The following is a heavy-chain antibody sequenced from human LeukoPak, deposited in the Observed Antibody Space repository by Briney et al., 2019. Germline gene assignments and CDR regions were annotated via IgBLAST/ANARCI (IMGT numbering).Heavy chain of an antibody. Sequence: SETLSLTCAVSGGSISSDDYSWSCIRQPPGKGLEWIGYIYYTDSYYNPSLKSRVTISLDTSKNQFSLKLNSVTAADTAVYYCASHSGGYAYWGQGTLVTVSS. V-gene: IGHV4-30-4*07. CDR3: ASHSGGYAY. CDR2: IYYTDS. J-gene: IGHJ4*02. CDR1: GGSISSDDYS. D-gene: IGHD5-12*01.